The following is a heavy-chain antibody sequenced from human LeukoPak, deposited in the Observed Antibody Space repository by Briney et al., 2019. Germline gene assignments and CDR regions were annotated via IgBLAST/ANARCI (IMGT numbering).Heavy chain of an antibody. V-gene: IGHV7-4-1*02. J-gene: IGHJ3*02. D-gene: IGHD3-22*01. Sequence: ASVKVSCKASGYTFTSYAMNWVRQAPGQGLEWMGWINTNTGNPTYAQGFTGRFVFSLDTSVSTAYLQISSLKAEDTAVYYCARARGSPFYYDSSGYYYNAFDIWGQGTMVTVSS. CDR3: ARARGSPFYYDSSGYYYNAFDI. CDR1: GYTFTSYA. CDR2: INTNTGNP.